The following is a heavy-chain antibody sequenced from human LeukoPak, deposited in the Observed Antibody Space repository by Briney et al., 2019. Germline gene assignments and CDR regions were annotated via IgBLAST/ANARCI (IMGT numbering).Heavy chain of an antibody. J-gene: IGHJ5*02. CDR3: VAGPGRGYDFEP. Sequence: SETLSLTCAVYGGSFSGYYWTWIRQPPGKGLEWIGEINHSGSTNYNTSLKSRVTISVDTSKNQFSLKVSSVTAADTAVYFCVAGPGRGYDFEPWGQGTLVTVSS. V-gene: IGHV4-34*01. CDR2: INHSGST. CDR1: GGSFSGYY. D-gene: IGHD5-12*01.